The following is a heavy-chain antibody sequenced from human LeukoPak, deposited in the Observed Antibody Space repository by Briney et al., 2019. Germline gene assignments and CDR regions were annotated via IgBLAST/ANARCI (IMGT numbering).Heavy chain of an antibody. D-gene: IGHD1-26*01. CDR3: ARDDVDTPTFDY. CDR2: IYTSGST. J-gene: IGHJ4*02. Sequence: SETLSLTCTVSGGSISSYYWSWIRQPAGKGLEWIGRIYTSGSTNYNPSLKSRVTMSLDTSKNQFSLKLSSVTAADTAVYYCARDDVDTPTFDYWGQGTLVTVSS. V-gene: IGHV4-4*07. CDR1: GGSISSYY.